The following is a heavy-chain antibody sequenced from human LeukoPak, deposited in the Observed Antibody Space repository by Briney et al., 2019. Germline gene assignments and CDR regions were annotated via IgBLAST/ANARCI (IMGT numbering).Heavy chain of an antibody. V-gene: IGHV4-59*08. CDR1: GGSISSYY. Sequence: SETLSLTCTVSGGSISSYYWSWIRQPPGKGLGWIGYIYYSGSTNYNPSLKSRVTISVDTSKNQFSLKLSSVTAADTAVYYCARLTGYSSSWSKATGYFDLWGRGTLVTVSS. D-gene: IGHD6-13*01. CDR3: ARLTGYSSSWSKATGYFDL. CDR2: IYYSGST. J-gene: IGHJ2*01.